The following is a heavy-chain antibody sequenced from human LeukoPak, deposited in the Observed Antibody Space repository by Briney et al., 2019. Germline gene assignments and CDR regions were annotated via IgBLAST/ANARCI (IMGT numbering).Heavy chain of an antibody. CDR3: ARGPYSYDSSGAFDV. V-gene: IGHV4-61*02. D-gene: IGHD3-22*01. J-gene: IGHJ3*01. CDR1: GDSISSGDYY. Sequence: SQTLSLTCTVSGDSISSGDYYWSWIRQPAGKGLEWIGRISSSGSTNYNPSLKSRVTISVDTSKNQFSLKLSSVTAADTAVYFCARGPYSYDSSGAFDVWGQGTMVTVSS. CDR2: ISSSGST.